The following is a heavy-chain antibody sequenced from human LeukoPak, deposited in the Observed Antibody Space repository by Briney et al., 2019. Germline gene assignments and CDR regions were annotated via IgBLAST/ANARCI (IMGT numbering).Heavy chain of an antibody. V-gene: IGHV4-31*03. J-gene: IGHJ5*02. CDR1: GGSISSGGYY. D-gene: IGHD4-4*01. CDR3: ARDNDYSNWFDP. CDR2: IYYSGST. Sequence: SQTLSLTCTVSGGSISSGGYYWSWIRQHPGKGLEWIGYIYYSGSTYYNPSLKSRVTISVDMSKNQFSLKLSSVTAADTAVYYCARDNDYSNWFDPWGQGTLVTVSS.